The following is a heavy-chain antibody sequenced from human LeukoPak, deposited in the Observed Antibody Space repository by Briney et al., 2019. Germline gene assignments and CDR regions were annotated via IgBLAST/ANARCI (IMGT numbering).Heavy chain of an antibody. CDR2: INHSGST. CDR3: ARVSRGIAVAGTLWDYYYYYMDV. J-gene: IGHJ6*03. D-gene: IGHD6-19*01. Sequence: SETLSLTCAVYGGSFSGCYWSWIRQPPGKGLEWIGEINHSGSTNYNPSLKSRVTISVDTSKNQFSLKLSSVTAADTAVYYCARVSRGIAVAGTLWDYYYYYMDVWGKGTTVTVSS. V-gene: IGHV4-34*01. CDR1: GGSFSGCY.